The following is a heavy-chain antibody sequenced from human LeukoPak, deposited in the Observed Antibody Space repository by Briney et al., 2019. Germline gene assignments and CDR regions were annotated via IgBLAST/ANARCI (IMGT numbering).Heavy chain of an antibody. J-gene: IGHJ4*02. CDR1: GFTFSNYW. D-gene: IGHD1-14*01. CDR3: ERDSSLPDY. Sequence: GGSLRLSCVASGFTFSNYWMHWVRQAPGKGLVWVSYIHSDGTTTNYADSVRGRSTISRDNAKNTLYLQMNSLRAEDTAVYYCERDSSLPDYWGQGTLVTVFS. V-gene: IGHV3-74*01. CDR2: IHSDGTTT.